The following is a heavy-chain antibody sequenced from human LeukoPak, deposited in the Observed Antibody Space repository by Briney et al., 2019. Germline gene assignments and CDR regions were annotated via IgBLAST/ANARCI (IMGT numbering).Heavy chain of an antibody. Sequence: GSLRLSCAASGFRFNTFWMSWVRPTPGKGLEWVANIKQDGNEKYYADSVKGRFTISRDNGKNSLDLQMNSLRADDTAFYYCARDTLGEGEDANYAVYYFDYWGQGTVVTVSS. CDR3: ARDTLGEGEDANYAVYYFDY. CDR2: IKQDGNEK. CDR1: GFRFNTFW. V-gene: IGHV3-7*01. J-gene: IGHJ4*02. D-gene: IGHD4/OR15-4a*01.